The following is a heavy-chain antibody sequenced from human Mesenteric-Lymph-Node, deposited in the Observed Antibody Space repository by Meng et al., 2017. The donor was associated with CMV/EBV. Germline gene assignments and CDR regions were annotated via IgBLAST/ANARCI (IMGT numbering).Heavy chain of an antibody. Sequence: GGSLRLSCAASGLSVSGNYMNWVRQAPGKGLEWVSIIYNSGSTYYADSVKGRFTISRDNAKNSLYLQMNSLRAEDTAVYYCARAPYSSPDYWGQGTLVTVSS. CDR1: GLSVSGNY. CDR2: IYNSGST. V-gene: IGHV3-53*01. D-gene: IGHD6-13*01. J-gene: IGHJ4*02. CDR3: ARAPYSSPDY.